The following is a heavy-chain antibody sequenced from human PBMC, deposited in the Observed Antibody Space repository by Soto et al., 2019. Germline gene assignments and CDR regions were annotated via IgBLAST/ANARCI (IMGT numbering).Heavy chain of an antibody. CDR2: ISAYNGNT. CDR1: GYTFTSYG. V-gene: IGHV1-18*01. D-gene: IGHD3-10*01. J-gene: IGHJ3*02. CDR3: AREGRITMVRGVNDAFDI. Sequence: ASVKVSCKASGYTFTSYGISWVRQAPGQGLEWMGWISAYNGNTNYAQKLQGRVTMTTDTSTSTAYMELRSLRSDDTAVYYCAREGRITMVRGVNDAFDIWGQGTMVTVS.